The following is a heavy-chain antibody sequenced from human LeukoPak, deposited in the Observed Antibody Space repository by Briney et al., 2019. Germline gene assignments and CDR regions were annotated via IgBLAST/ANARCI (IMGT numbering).Heavy chain of an antibody. V-gene: IGHV3-30*02. D-gene: IGHD3-10*01. CDR2: IRYDGSNK. CDR3: AKDIRSGSYGGDY. Sequence: PGGSLRLSCAASGFTFSSYGMHWVRQAPGKALEWVAFIRYDGSNKYYADSVKGRFTISRDNSKNTLYLQMNSLRAEDTAVYYCAKDIRSGSYGGDYWGQGTLVTVSS. CDR1: GFTFSSYG. J-gene: IGHJ4*02.